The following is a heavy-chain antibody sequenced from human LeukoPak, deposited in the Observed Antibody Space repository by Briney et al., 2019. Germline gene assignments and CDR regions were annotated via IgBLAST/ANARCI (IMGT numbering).Heavy chain of an antibody. CDR1: GGSVSSSSYY. CDR3: ARLQVWYFDL. CDR2: IYYSGGT. V-gene: IGHV4-39*01. Sequence: SETLSLTCTVSGGSVSSSSYYWGWIRQPPGKGLEWIGSIYYSGGTYYNPSLKSRVTISVDTSKNQFSLKLSSVTAADTATYYCARLQVWYFDLWGRGTLVTVSS. J-gene: IGHJ2*01.